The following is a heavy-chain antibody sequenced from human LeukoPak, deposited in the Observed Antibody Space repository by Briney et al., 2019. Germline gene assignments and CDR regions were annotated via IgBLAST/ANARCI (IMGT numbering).Heavy chain of an antibody. D-gene: IGHD5-12*01. V-gene: IGHV4-34*01. CDR1: GGSFSGYY. CDR2: INHSGST. CDR3: ARGLNSGYVRL. Sequence: SETLSLTCAVYGGSFSGYYWSWIRQLPGKGLEWIGEINHSGSTNYNPSLKSRVTISVDTSKNQFSLKLSSVTAADTAVYYCARGLNSGYVRLWGQGTLVTVSS. J-gene: IGHJ4*02.